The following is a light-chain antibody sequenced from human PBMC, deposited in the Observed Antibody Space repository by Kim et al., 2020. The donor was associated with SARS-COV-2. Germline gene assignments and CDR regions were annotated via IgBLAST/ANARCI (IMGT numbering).Light chain of an antibody. J-gene: IGKJ5*01. CDR2: GAS. CDR1: QDIGND. Sequence: ACVEDRVTSTCRASQDIGNDLGWYQQNPGRAPKRLIYGASNLQSGVPSRFSGSGSETEFTLTINSLQPEDFATYFCLQQRTYPITFGQGTRLEIK. V-gene: IGKV1-17*01. CDR3: LQQRTYPIT.